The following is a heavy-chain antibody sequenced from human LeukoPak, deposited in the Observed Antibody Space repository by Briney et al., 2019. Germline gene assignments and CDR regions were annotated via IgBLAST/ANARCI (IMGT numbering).Heavy chain of an antibody. CDR1: GGAFSGYY. D-gene: IGHD6-13*01. CDR2: INHSAIT. Sequence: SETLSLTCAVLGGAFSGYYWSWIRKPPGKALDWIGEINHSAITNYNPFIKTRVTISVDTPKNQFSLKLSSVTAADTAVYYCAREYSSSWYQTLDYYYYYYMDVWGKGTTVTVSS. CDR3: AREYSSSWYQTLDYYYYYYMDV. V-gene: IGHV4-34*01. J-gene: IGHJ6*03.